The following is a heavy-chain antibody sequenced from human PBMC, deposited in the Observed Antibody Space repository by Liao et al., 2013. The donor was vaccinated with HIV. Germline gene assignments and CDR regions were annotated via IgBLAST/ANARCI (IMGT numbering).Heavy chain of an antibody. J-gene: IGHJ4*02. D-gene: IGHD3-3*01. CDR2: IYYSGST. CDR1: GGSISSGGYS. V-gene: IGHV4-30-2*05. CDR3: ARGENFWSGYYPFDY. Sequence: QLQLQESGSGLVKPSQTLSLTCAVSGGSISSGGYSWSWIRQPPGKGLEWIGNIYYSGSTYNNPSLKSRVTISVDTSKHQFSLKLSSVTAADTAVYYCARGENFWSGYYPFDYWGQGTLVTVSS.